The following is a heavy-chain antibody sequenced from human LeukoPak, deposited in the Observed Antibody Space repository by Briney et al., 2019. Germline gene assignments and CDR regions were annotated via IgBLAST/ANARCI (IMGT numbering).Heavy chain of an antibody. J-gene: IGHJ4*02. Sequence: ASVKVSCKASGYTFTGYYMHWVRQAPGQGLEWMGWINPNSGGTNYAQKFQGRVTMTRDTPISTAYMELSRLRSDDTAVYYCARGPLRQSIAVAISIDYWGQGTLVTVSS. CDR2: INPNSGGT. CDR1: GYTFTGYY. CDR3: ARGPLRQSIAVAISIDY. D-gene: IGHD6-19*01. V-gene: IGHV1-2*02.